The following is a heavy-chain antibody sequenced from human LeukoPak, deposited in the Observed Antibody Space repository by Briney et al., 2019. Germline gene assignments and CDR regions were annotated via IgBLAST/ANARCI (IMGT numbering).Heavy chain of an antibody. J-gene: IGHJ4*02. V-gene: IGHV4-59*01. D-gene: IGHD3-3*01. CDR3: ARGQYDFWSGLFDY. CDR1: GGSISSYY. Sequence: PSETLSLTCTVSGGSISSYYWSWIRQPPGKGLEWIGYIYYSGSTNYNPSLKSRVTISVDTSKNQFSLKLSSVTAADTAVYYCARGQYDFWSGLFDYWGQGTLVTVSS. CDR2: IYYSGST.